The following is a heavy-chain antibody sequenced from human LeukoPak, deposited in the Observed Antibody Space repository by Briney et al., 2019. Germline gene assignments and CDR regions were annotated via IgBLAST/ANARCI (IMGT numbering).Heavy chain of an antibody. CDR1: GGTFSSYA. CDR3: ARQDSDYSNARYY. V-gene: IGHV1-69*05. Sequence: ASVKVSCKASGGTFSSYAISWVRQAPGQGLEWMGGIIPIFGTANYAQKFQGRVTITTDESTSTAYMELSSLRSEDTAVYYCARQDSDYSNARYYWGQGTLVTVSS. D-gene: IGHD4-11*01. J-gene: IGHJ4*02. CDR2: IIPIFGTA.